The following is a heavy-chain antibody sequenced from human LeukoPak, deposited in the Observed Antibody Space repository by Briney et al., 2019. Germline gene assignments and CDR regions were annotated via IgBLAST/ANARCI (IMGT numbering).Heavy chain of an antibody. J-gene: IGHJ4*02. V-gene: IGHV3-33*06. CDR2: IWFDGDNK. Sequence: GKSLRLSCAASGFTFSSYGMHWVRQAPGKGLEWVAVIWFDGDNKYYADSVKGRFTISRDNSKNTLYLQMNSLRAEDTAVYYCAKGLTWTLGRFDSWGQGTLVTVSS. CDR1: GFTFSSYG. CDR3: AKGLTWTLGRFDS. D-gene: IGHD3-16*01.